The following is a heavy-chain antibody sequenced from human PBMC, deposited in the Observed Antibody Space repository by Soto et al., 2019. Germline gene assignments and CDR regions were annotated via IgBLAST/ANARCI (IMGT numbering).Heavy chain of an antibody. V-gene: IGHV4-30-4*01. CDR3: ARDLWVEPELYYYGMDV. Sequence: SETLSLTCTVSGDSISSADYYWSWIRQTPGKGLEWIGHIFYSGTTYYNPPLKSRLTISVDTSKNHFSLRLTSVTAADTAVYYCARDLWVEPELYYYGMDVWGQGTTVTVSS. D-gene: IGHD1-1*01. CDR2: IFYSGTT. CDR1: GDSISSADYY. J-gene: IGHJ6*02.